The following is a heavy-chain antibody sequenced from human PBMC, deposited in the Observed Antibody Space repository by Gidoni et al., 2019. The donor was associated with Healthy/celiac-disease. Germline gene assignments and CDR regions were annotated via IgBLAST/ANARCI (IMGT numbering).Heavy chain of an antibody. CDR1: GFTFDDYA. CDR2: IMGKGGST. J-gene: IGHJ3*02. CDR3: AKDAIRGGYCSGGSCYSDAFDI. V-gene: IGHV3-43*02. Sequence: EVQLVESGGGVVQPGGSLRLSCAASGFTFDDYAIHWVRQAPGKGLGWVSRIMGKGGSTYYEELVKGRFTIYRDNSKKSLYLQMNSLRTEDNALYYCAKDAIRGGYCSGGSCYSDAFDIWGQGTMVTVSS. D-gene: IGHD2-15*01.